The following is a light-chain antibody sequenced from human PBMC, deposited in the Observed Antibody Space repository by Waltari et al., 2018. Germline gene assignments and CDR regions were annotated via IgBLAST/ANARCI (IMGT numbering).Light chain of an antibody. Sequence: DTQMTQSPSSLPASLGDRVTITCRAGQNVTKYLNWYQQKPGQAPQLLIHTSSIFLEGVPXRFTGSVSGTHFTLIINSLQPEDFATYYCQQSATTPVTFGPGTSVDL. CDR3: QQSATTPVT. CDR2: TSS. J-gene: IGKJ3*01. CDR1: QNVTKY. V-gene: IGKV1-39*01.